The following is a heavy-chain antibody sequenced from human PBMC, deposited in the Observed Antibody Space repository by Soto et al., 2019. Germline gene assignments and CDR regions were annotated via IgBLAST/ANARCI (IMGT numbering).Heavy chain of an antibody. Sequence: EVQLVESGGGLVQPGGSLRLSCAASGFTFSTYWIHWVRQAPGKGLVWVSRINSDGSGTNYADSVKGRVTISRDNANNTRYLQMNSLRAEDTAVYYCTRDHTTMTGYYYGIDVWGQGTTVTVSS. CDR1: GFTFSTYW. CDR2: INSDGSGT. V-gene: IGHV3-74*01. CDR3: TRDHTTMTGYYYGIDV. J-gene: IGHJ6*02. D-gene: IGHD4-17*01.